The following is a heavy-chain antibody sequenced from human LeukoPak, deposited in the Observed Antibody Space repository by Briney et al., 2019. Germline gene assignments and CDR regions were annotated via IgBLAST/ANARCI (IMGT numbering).Heavy chain of an antibody. J-gene: IGHJ4*02. D-gene: IGHD6-19*01. V-gene: IGHV3-23*01. CDR1: GFTFSGYA. Sequence: PGGSLRLSCAASGFTFSGYAMSWVRQAPGKGLEWVSAISGSGGSTYYADSVKGRFTNSRDNSKNTLYLQMNSLRAEDTAVYYCAKAGALAVAGNFDYWGQGTLVTVSS. CDR3: AKAGALAVAGNFDY. CDR2: ISGSGGST.